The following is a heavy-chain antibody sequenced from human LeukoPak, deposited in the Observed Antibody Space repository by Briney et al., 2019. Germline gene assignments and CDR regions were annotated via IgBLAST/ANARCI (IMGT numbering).Heavy chain of an antibody. CDR1: GFTFSSYS. Sequence: PGGSLRLSCAASGFTFSSYSMNWVRQAPGKGLEWVSYISSSSSTIYYADSVKSRFTISRDNAKDTLYLQVNSLRAEDTAVYYCAITVDCRATTDCYSYFHHWGQGTLVTVSS. CDR3: AITVDCRATTDCYSYFHH. D-gene: IGHD2-21*02. V-gene: IGHV3-48*04. CDR2: ISSSSSTI. J-gene: IGHJ1*01.